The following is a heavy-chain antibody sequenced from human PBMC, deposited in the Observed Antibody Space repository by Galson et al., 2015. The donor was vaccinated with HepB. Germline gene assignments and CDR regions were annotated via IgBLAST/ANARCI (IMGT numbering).Heavy chain of an antibody. J-gene: IGHJ4*02. CDR1: GYTFTNYP. D-gene: IGHD6-19*01. V-gene: IGHV7-4-1*02. CDR3: ARAISVAGSIRFGD. CDR2: INTNTGTP. Sequence: SVKVSCKASGYTFTNYPMSWVRQAPGQGLEWMGWINTNTGTPTYAQDFTGRFVFSLDTSVSTAYLQISTLKAEDTAVYYCARAISVAGSIRFGDWGQGTLVTVSP.